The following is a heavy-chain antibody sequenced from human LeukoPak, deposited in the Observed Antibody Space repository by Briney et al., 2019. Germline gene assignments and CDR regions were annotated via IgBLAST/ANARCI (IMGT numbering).Heavy chain of an antibody. CDR2: IRGGGVNI. CDR3: AKEFFGSGNYFNGVFDS. V-gene: IGHV3-23*01. CDR1: GFTFSSCA. J-gene: IGHJ4*02. Sequence: GGSLRLSCTASGFTFSSCAMSWVRQAPGKGLEWVSSIRGGGVNIQYAVSVKGRFTISRDNSNNTLHLQMNSLRVEDTAVYYCAKEFFGSGNYFNGVFDSWGQGALVTVSS. D-gene: IGHD3-10*01.